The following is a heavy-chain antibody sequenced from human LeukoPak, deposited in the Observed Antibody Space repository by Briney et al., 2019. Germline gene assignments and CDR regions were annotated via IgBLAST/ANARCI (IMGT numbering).Heavy chain of an antibody. CDR2: INSDGSST. Sequence: GGSLRLSCAASGFTFSSYWMHWVRQAPGKGLVWVSRINSDGSSTSYADSVKGRFTTSRDNAKNTLYLQMNSLRAEDTAVYYCAREQQLVWGRWAFDIWGQETMVTVSS. V-gene: IGHV3-74*01. D-gene: IGHD6-13*01. CDR1: GFTFSSYW. J-gene: IGHJ3*02. CDR3: AREQQLVWGRWAFDI.